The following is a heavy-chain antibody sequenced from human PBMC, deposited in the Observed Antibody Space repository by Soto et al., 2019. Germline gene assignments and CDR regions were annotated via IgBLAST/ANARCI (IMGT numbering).Heavy chain of an antibody. J-gene: IGHJ4*02. Sequence: QVHLEQSGPEVKKPGASVKVSCKASGYTFTSYGISWVRLAPGQGLEWMGWINIYGGGTNYAQKYQDRVTMTRDTSTNTVYLEIRSLTSDDTAIYYCARALYYYDNSGLAFWGQGTLVTVSS. D-gene: IGHD3-22*01. V-gene: IGHV1-18*01. CDR1: GYTFTSYG. CDR3: ARALYYYDNSGLAF. CDR2: INIYGGGT.